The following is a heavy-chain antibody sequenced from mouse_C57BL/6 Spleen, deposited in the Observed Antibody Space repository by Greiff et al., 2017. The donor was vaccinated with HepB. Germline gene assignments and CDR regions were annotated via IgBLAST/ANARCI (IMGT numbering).Heavy chain of an antibody. CDR2: IYPSDSET. CDR1: GYTFTSYW. Sequence: VQLQQPGAELVRPGSSVKLSCKASGYTFTSYWMDWVKQRPGQGLEWIGNIYPSDSETHYNQKFKDKATLTVDKSSSTAYMQLNSLTSEDSSVYYCARSITTVVPRPYWGQGTLVTVSA. D-gene: IGHD1-1*01. J-gene: IGHJ3*01. CDR3: ARSITTVVPRPY. V-gene: IGHV1-61*01.